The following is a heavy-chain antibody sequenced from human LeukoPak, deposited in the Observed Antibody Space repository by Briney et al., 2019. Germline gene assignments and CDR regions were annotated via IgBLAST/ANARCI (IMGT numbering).Heavy chain of an antibody. V-gene: IGHV3-23*01. CDR1: GFNFSTYA. J-gene: IGHJ4*02. CDR3: AKDRSDSGTWYAGSH. Sequence: GGSLRLSCAASGFNFSTYAMSWVRQAPGKGLEWVSGISGSGDSTYYADSVKGRFTISRDTSKNTLYLQMHSLRVEDTAVYYCAKDRSDSGTWYAGSHWGQGTLVTVSS. D-gene: IGHD5-12*01. CDR2: ISGSGDST.